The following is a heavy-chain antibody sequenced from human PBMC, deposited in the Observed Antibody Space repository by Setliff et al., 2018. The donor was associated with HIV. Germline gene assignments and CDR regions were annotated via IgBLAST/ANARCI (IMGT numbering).Heavy chain of an antibody. D-gene: IGHD2-21*02. Sequence: SETLSLTCAVSGYSIRDNFFWGRVRQPPGKGLEWIGSIFYTGTTYYNPSLKSRVTLSLDTSKNQFSLELTSVTAADTAVYYCARHDCGGDCSINWFDPWGQGTLVTVSS. CDR1: GYSIRDNFF. CDR3: ARHDCGGDCSINWFDP. V-gene: IGHV4-38-2*01. J-gene: IGHJ5*02. CDR2: IFYTGTT.